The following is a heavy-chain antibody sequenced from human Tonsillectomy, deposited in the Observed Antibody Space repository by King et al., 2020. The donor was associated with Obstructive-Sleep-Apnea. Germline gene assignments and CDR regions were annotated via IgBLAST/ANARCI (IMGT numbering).Heavy chain of an antibody. J-gene: IGHJ4*02. CDR3: AKGGPAAAWYYFDY. V-gene: IGHV1-8*01. CDR1: GYTFTSYD. D-gene: IGHD6-13*01. Sequence: QLVQSGAEVKKPGASVKVSCKASGYTFTSYDINWVRQATGQGPEWMGWMNPNSGNTGYAQKFQGRVTMTSNTSISTAYMELSSLRSEDTAVYYCAKGGPAAAWYYFDYWGQGTLVTVSS. CDR2: MNPNSGNT.